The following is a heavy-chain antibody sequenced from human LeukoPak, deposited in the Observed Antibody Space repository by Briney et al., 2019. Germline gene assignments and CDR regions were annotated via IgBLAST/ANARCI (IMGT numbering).Heavy chain of an antibody. CDR2: IIPILGIA. D-gene: IGHD1-1*01. J-gene: IGHJ4*02. CDR1: GGTFSSYA. Sequence: SVKVSCKASGGTFSSYAISWVRQAPGQGFEWMGRIIPILGIANYAQKFQGRVTITADKSTSTAYMELSSLRSEDTAVYYCARARGTGTAHYFDYWGQGTLVTVSS. V-gene: IGHV1-69*04. CDR3: ARARGTGTAHYFDY.